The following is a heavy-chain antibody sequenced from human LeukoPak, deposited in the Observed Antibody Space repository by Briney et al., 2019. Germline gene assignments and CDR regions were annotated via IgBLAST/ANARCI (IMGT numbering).Heavy chain of an antibody. V-gene: IGHV3-21*01. J-gene: IGHJ6*03. CDR2: ISSSNSYI. D-gene: IGHD5-18*01. CDR3: ARDLNVDTAMGDYYYYMDV. Sequence: GGSLRLSCAASGFTFSSYSMNWVRQAPGKGLEWVSSISSSNSYIYYADSVKGRFTISRDNAKNSLYLQMNSLRAEDTAEYYCARDLNVDTAMGDYYYYMDVWGKGTTVTVSS. CDR1: GFTFSSYS.